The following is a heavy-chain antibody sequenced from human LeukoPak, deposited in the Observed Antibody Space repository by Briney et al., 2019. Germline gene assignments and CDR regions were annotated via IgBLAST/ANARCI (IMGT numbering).Heavy chain of an antibody. J-gene: IGHJ4*02. CDR3: ARGRYYYDSSGYPYYFDY. V-gene: IGHV3-20*04. CDR1: GFTFDDYG. Sequence: GGSLRLSCAASGFTFDDYGMSWVRQAPGKGLEWVSGINWNGGSTGYADSVKGRFTISRDNAKNSLYLQMNSLRAEDTALYYCARGRYYYDSSGYPYYFDYWGQGTLVTVSS. CDR2: INWNGGST. D-gene: IGHD3-22*01.